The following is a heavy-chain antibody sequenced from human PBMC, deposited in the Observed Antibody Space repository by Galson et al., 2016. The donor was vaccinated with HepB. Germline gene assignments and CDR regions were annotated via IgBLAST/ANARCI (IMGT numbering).Heavy chain of an antibody. D-gene: IGHD3-3*01. J-gene: IGHJ6*02. CDR1: GYTFTSYG. CDR2: SSAYNGNK. CDR3: ARDKRVALFGMDV. V-gene: IGHV1-18*01. Sequence: SVKVSCKASGYTFTSYGISWVRQAPGQGLEWMGWSSAYNGNKKYAQKFQGRVIMTTDASTSTEYMGLRSLRPDDTAVYYCARDKRVALFGMDVWGQGTTVTVPS.